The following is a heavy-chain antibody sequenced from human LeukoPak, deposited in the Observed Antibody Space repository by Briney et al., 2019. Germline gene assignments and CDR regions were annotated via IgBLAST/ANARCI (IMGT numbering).Heavy chain of an antibody. J-gene: IGHJ6*03. CDR3: ARGTYSYYDILTGYHDYYYYMDV. CDR1: GGSISSYY. Sequence: SETLSLTCTVSGGSISSYYWSWIRQPPGKGLEWIGYIYYSGSTDYNPSLKSRVTISVDTSKNQFSLKLSSVTAADTAVYYCARGTYSYYDILTGYHDYYYYMDVWGKGTTVTISS. CDR2: IYYSGST. D-gene: IGHD3-9*01. V-gene: IGHV4-59*01.